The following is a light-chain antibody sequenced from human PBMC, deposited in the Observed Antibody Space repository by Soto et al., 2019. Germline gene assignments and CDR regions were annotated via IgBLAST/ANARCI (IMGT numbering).Light chain of an antibody. Sequence: DIQMTQSPSSLSASVGDRVTITCRASQDIRHDLGWYQQKPGKAPKRLIYDISSLHSGVPSRFSGSGSGTEFSLTISSLQPEDFATYSCLQYNSYPRTFGQGTKVDIK. V-gene: IGKV1-17*01. CDR3: LQYNSYPRT. CDR2: DIS. CDR1: QDIRHD. J-gene: IGKJ1*01.